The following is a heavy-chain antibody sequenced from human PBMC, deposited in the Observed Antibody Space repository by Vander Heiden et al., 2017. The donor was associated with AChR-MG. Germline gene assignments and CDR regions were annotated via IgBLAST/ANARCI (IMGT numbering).Heavy chain of an antibody. V-gene: IGHV1-24*01. J-gene: IGHJ4*02. CDR3: ATVLSSGFY. CDR1: GYTLTELS. CDR2: FDPEDGET. D-gene: IGHD6-19*01. Sequence: QVQLVQSGAEVKKPGASVKVSCKVSGYTLTELSMHWVRQARGEGLEWMGGFDPEDGETIYAQKFQGRVNMTEDTSTATAYMELSSLRSEDTAVYYCATVLSSGFYWGQGTLVTVSS.